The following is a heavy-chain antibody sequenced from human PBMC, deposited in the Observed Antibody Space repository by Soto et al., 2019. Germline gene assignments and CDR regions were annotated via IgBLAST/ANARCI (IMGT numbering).Heavy chain of an antibody. D-gene: IGHD6-6*01. Sequence: LRLSCATSGFTFINYRMNWVRESPGKWLECVASISGSGKDTFYRDSVKGRFTISRDNAESSLVLQMNSLTVDDTAVYHCARVHLVRTSSYYCGMDVWGPGTTVTVSS. CDR1: GFTFINYR. CDR2: ISGSGKDT. CDR3: ARVHLVRTSSYYCGMDV. J-gene: IGHJ6*02. V-gene: IGHV3-21*06.